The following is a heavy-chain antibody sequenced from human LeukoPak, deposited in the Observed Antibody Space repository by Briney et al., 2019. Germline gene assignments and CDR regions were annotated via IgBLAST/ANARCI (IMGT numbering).Heavy chain of an antibody. CDR3: AKLRGTVATMGYAADY. J-gene: IGHJ4*02. V-gene: IGHV3-23*01. CDR2: VSGRGGSS. CDR1: GFTFSSYA. D-gene: IGHD5-12*01. Sequence: PGGSLRLSCAASGFTFSSYAMTWVRQAPGKGLEWVSAVSGRGGSSYYPDSVKGRFTISRDTSNNTLFLQMNSLRAEDTALYYCAKLRGTVATMGYAADYWGQGTLVTVSS.